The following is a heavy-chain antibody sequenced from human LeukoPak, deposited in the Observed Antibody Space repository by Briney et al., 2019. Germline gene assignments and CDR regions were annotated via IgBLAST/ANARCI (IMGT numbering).Heavy chain of an antibody. CDR2: INWNGGRT. Sequence: GGSLRLSCAASGFTFDDYGMSWVRQAPGKGLEWVSGINWNGGRTGYADSVKGRFTIPRDNAKNSLYLQMNSLRAEDTALYYCARDGSPLDYYGSGSYGYWGQGTLVTVSS. D-gene: IGHD3-10*01. J-gene: IGHJ4*02. V-gene: IGHV3-20*04. CDR1: GFTFDDYG. CDR3: ARDGSPLDYYGSGSYGY.